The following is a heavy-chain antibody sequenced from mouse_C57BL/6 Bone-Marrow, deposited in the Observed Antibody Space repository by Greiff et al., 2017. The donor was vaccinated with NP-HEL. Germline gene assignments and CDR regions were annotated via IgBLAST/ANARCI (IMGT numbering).Heavy chain of an antibody. D-gene: IGHD1-1*01. CDR2: IDPEDGDT. CDR1: GFNIKDYY. Sequence: VQLQQSGAELVRPGASVKLSCTASGFNIKDYYMHWVKQRPEQGLEWIGRIDPEDGDTEYAPKFQGKATMTTDTSTNTAYLQLSSLTSEDAAVYYCTCDSRSWGAMDCWGQGTSVTVSS. J-gene: IGHJ4*01. CDR3: TCDSRSWGAMDC. V-gene: IGHV14-1*01.